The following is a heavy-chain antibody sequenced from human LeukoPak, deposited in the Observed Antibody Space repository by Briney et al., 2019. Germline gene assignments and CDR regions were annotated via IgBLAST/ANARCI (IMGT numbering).Heavy chain of an antibody. V-gene: IGHV1-18*04. CDR1: GGTFTGYY. J-gene: IGHJ4*02. Sequence: GASVKVSCKASGGTFTGYYMHWVRQAPGQGLEWMGWISAYNGNTNYAQKLQGRVTMTTDTSTSTAYMELRSLRSDDTAVYYCARRGSWYDSLDYWGQGTLVTASS. CDR2: ISAYNGNT. D-gene: IGHD6-13*01. CDR3: ARRGSWYDSLDY.